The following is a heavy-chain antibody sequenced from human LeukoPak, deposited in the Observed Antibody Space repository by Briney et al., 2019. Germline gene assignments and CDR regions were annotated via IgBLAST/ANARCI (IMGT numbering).Heavy chain of an antibody. Sequence: PGGSLRLSCAASGFILSNHWMTWVRQAPGKGLEWVANIKQDGSEKYYVDSVKGRFTISRDNAKNSLYLQMNSLRAEDTAVYYCATTSYYYGMNVWGQGTTVTVSS. CDR2: IKQDGSEK. D-gene: IGHD3-16*01. CDR1: GFILSNHW. J-gene: IGHJ6*02. V-gene: IGHV3-7*01. CDR3: ATTSYYYGMNV.